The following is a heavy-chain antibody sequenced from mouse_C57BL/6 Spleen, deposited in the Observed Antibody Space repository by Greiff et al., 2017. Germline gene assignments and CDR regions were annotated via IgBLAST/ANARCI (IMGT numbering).Heavy chain of an antibody. D-gene: IGHD1-1*01. V-gene: IGHV1-82*01. CDR1: GYAFSSSW. J-gene: IGHJ3*01. Sequence: VQLQQSGPELVKPGASVKISCKASGYAFSSSWMNWVKQRPGKGLEWIGWIDPENGDTEYASKFQGKATITADTSSNTAYLQLSSLTSEDTAVYYCTFTTVVALAYWGQGTLVTVSA. CDR3: TFTTVVALAY. CDR2: IDPENGDT.